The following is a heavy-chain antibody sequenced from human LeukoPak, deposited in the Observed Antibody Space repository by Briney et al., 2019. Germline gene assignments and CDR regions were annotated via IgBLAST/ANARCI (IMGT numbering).Heavy chain of an antibody. V-gene: IGHV3-23*01. Sequence: GGSLRLSCAASRFTFSSYAMSWVRQAPGKGLEWVSAISGSGVYTYYADSVKGRFTISRDNSKNTLYLQMNSLRAEDTAVYYCAKDPGSSSWPNDAFDIWGQGTMVTVSS. CDR2: ISGSGVYT. J-gene: IGHJ3*02. CDR1: RFTFSSYA. CDR3: AKDPGSSSWPNDAFDI. D-gene: IGHD6-13*01.